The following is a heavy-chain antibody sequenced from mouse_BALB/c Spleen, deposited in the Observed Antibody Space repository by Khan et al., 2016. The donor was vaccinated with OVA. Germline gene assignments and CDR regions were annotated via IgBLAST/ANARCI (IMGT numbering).Heavy chain of an antibody. V-gene: IGHV2-9*02. J-gene: IGHJ2*01. CDR2: IWAGGST. CDR1: GFSLTSHG. CDR3: ARNREPDYCDY. Sequence: QVQLKQSGPGLVAPSQSLSITCTVSGFSLTSHGVHWVRQPPGKGLEWLGVIWAGGSTNYNSALMSRLSISKDSSKGQVFLKMNSLQTDDTAMYYCARNREPDYCDYGGQGTTLTVSS.